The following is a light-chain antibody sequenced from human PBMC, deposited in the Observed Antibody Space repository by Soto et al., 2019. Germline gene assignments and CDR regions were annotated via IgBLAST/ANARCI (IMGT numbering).Light chain of an antibody. Sequence: QSALTQAPCASGSPGQSVTISCAGTSSDVGGYNYVSWYQQYPGKVPKLMIYEVSERPSGVPDRFSGSKSGNTAFLTVSGLQAEDEADYYCLSYADTAYVFGTGTKVTAL. CDR3: LSYADTAYV. CDR2: EVS. CDR1: SSDVGGYNY. J-gene: IGLJ1*01. V-gene: IGLV2-8*01.